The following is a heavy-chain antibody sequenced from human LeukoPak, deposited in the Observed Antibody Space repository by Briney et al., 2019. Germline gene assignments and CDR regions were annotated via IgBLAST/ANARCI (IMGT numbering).Heavy chain of an antibody. D-gene: IGHD6-13*01. CDR1: GFTFSTYG. V-gene: IGHV3-23*01. Sequence: GGSLRLSCAASGFTFSTYGMTWVRQAPGKGLEGVSIISGSGDTTYYADSVKGRFTISRDNSKNTLYLQMNSLRAEDTAVYYCAKGIGKLVIDYWGRGTLVTVSS. CDR2: ISGSGDTT. CDR3: AKGIGKLVIDY. J-gene: IGHJ4*02.